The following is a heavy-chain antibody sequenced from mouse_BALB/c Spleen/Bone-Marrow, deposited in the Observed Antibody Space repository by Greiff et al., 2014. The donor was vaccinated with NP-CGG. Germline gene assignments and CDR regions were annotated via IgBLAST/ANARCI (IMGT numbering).Heavy chain of an antibody. D-gene: IGHD4-1*01. CDR3: TRRTAVLDY. Sequence: EVQLVESGTVLARPGASVEMSCKASGYSFPSYWMHWVKQRPGQGLEWIGAIYPGNSDTNYNQNFKGKAKLTAVTSANTAYMELSSLTNEDSAVYYCTRRTAVLDYWGQGTTLTVSS. V-gene: IGHV1-5*01. CDR2: IYPGNSDT. J-gene: IGHJ2*01. CDR1: GYSFPSYW.